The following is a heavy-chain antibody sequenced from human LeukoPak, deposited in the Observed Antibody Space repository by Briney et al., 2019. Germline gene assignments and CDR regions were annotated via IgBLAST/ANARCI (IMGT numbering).Heavy chain of an antibody. CDR1: GGSISSSNYY. V-gene: IGHV4-39*01. CDR3: AIILGWASSRYHVDG. D-gene: IGHD3-16*02. J-gene: IGHJ4*02. CDR2: LYYSGNT. Sequence: PSETLSLTCTVSGGSISSSNYYWGWVRHPPGKGLEWVGRLYYSGNTDYNPSLKSRVTISVDTSKNQFYLKVNSVTAADTAWYYCAIILGWASSRYHVDGWGQGTMVTVSS.